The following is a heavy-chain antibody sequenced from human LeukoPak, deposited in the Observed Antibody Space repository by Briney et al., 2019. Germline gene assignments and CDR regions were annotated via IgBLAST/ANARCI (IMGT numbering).Heavy chain of an antibody. CDR3: ARGRGSYDILTGYYTNFDY. CDR1: GYTFTSYD. V-gene: IGHV1-8*01. D-gene: IGHD3-9*01. Sequence: ASVKVSCKASGYTFTSYDINWVRQATGQGLEWKGWMNPNSGNTGYAQKFQGRVTMTRNTSISTAYMELSSLRSEDTAVYYCARGRGSYDILTGYYTNFDYWGQGTLVTVSS. CDR2: MNPNSGNT. J-gene: IGHJ4*02.